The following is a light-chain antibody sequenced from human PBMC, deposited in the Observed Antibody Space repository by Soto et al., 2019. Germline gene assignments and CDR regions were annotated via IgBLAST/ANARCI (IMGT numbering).Light chain of an antibody. CDR1: SGSIASNY. J-gene: IGLJ2*01. Sequence: NFMLTQPHSASESPGKTVTISCTGSSGSIASNYVQWYQQRPGSAPTTVIYEDNQRPSGVPDRFSGSIDSSSNSASLTISGLKTEDEADYYCQSYDSSYVVFGGGTKVTVL. CDR3: QSYDSSYVV. CDR2: EDN. V-gene: IGLV6-57*02.